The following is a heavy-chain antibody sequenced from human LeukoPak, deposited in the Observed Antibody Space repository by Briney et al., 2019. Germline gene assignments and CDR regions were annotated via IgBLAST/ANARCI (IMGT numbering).Heavy chain of an antibody. D-gene: IGHD5-12*01. J-gene: IGHJ4*02. Sequence: GGSLRLSCAASGFTFSSYGMHWVRQAPGKGLEWVAVIWYDGSNKYYADSVKGRFTISRDNSKNTLYLQMNSLRAEDTAVYYCARGDIVATIGYFDYWGQGTLVTVSS. CDR2: IWYDGSNK. V-gene: IGHV3-33*01. CDR3: ARGDIVATIGYFDY. CDR1: GFTFSSYG.